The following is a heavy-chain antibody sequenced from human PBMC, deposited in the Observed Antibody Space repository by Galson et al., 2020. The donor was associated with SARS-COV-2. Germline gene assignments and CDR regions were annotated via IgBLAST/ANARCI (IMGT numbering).Heavy chain of an antibody. CDR1: GFTFTDAW. J-gene: IGHJ1*01. CDR3: TIGGLTKYFPH. Sequence: GESLKISCAASGFTFTDAWMSWVRQAPGKGLEWVGLIKSKTDGGTTDYAAPVKGRFTISRDDSKNTLYLQMNSLKTEDTAVYYCTIGGLTKYFPHWGQGTLVTVSS. V-gene: IGHV3-15*01. CDR2: IKSKTDGGTT.